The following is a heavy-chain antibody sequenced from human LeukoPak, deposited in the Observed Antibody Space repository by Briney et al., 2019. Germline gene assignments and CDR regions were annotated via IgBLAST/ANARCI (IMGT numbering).Heavy chain of an antibody. Sequence: ASVTVSCTTFGYSFIDYDINWMRPAAGQGLEWMGYINPNTGHTRSAQTFQGRVTMTRNTSTSTALMELSSLRSEDTAVYYCTRGLLMADSWFDPWGQGTLVTVSS. J-gene: IGHJ5*02. V-gene: IGHV1-8*01. CDR2: INPNTGHT. CDR1: GYSFIDYD. D-gene: IGHD3-10*01. CDR3: TRGLLMADSWFDP.